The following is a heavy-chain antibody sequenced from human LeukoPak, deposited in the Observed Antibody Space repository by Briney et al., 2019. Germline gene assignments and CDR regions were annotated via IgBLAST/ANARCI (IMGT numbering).Heavy chain of an antibody. J-gene: IGHJ4*02. CDR3: AKVYSSSSAFLDS. V-gene: IGHV5-51*01. CDR1: GYSFSTYW. D-gene: IGHD6-6*01. CDR2: IYPGDSDT. Sequence: GESLKISCEGFGYSFSTYWIAWVRQMPGKGLEWMGIIYPGDSDTRYSPSFQGQVTISADKSISTAYLQWTSLKASDTAMYYCAKVYSSSSAFLDSWGQGTLVTVSS.